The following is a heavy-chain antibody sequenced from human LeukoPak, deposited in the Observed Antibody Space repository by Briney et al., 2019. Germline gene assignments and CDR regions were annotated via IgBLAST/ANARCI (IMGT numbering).Heavy chain of an antibody. V-gene: IGHV4-39*01. J-gene: IGHJ4*02. CDR1: GGSISSSSYY. CDR2: IYYSRST. D-gene: IGHD5-12*01. CDR3: AKDFAVYSGYVTSPFDY. Sequence: PSETLSLTFTVPGGSISSSSYYWGWIRQPPGKGLEWIGSIYYSRSTYYNPSLKSRVTIFVDTYKNQFSLKLSSVTAADTAVYYCAKDFAVYSGYVTSPFDYWGQGTLVTVSS.